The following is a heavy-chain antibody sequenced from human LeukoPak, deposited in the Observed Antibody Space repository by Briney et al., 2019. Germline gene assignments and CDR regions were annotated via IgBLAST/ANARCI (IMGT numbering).Heavy chain of an antibody. Sequence: GGSLRLFCAASGFTFSSYWMHWVRQAPGKGLVWVSRINSDGSITNHADSVKGRFTISRDNAKNTLYPQINSLRAEDTAVYYCARPPPGSAIYDYWGQGTLVTVSS. CDR2: INSDGSIT. CDR1: GFTFSSYW. V-gene: IGHV3-74*01. J-gene: IGHJ4*02. CDR3: ARPPPGSAIYDY. D-gene: IGHD2-2*01.